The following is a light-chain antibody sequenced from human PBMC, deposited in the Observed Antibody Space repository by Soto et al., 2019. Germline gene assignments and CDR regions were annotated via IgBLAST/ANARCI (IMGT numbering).Light chain of an antibody. CDR2: KTN. V-gene: IGLV1-47*01. CDR1: SSNIGNNH. Sequence: QSVLTQPPSASGTPGQRVTISCSGSSSNIGNNHLFWYQQLPGTAPKLLIYKTNHRPSRVPDRFSASKSGTSASLAISGLRSEDEADHYCAAWDDSLRVWVFGGGTKLTVL. J-gene: IGLJ3*02. CDR3: AAWDDSLRVWV.